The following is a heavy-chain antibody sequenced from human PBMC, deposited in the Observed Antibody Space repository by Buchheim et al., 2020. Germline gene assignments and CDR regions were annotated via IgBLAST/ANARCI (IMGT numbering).Heavy chain of an antibody. CDR3: ARFILSDEEYFQH. J-gene: IGHJ1*01. Sequence: EVQLVESGGGLVQPGGSLRLSCAASGFTVSSNYMSWVRQAPGKGLEWVSVIYSGGSTYYADSVKGRFTISRDNSKNTLSLQMNSLRAEDTAVYYCARFILSDEEYFQHWGQGTL. CDR2: IYSGGST. D-gene: IGHD3-10*01. V-gene: IGHV3-66*01. CDR1: GFTVSSNY.